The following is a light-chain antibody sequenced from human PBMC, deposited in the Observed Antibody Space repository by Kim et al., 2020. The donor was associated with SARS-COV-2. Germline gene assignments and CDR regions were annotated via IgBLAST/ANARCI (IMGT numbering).Light chain of an antibody. V-gene: IGKV1-39*01. CDR2: AAS. CDR1: QRISSS. J-gene: IGKJ1*01. Sequence: DIQMTQSPSSLSASVGDRVTITCRTSQRISSSLNWYQQKPGTAPKLLIYAASDLQSGVPSRFSGSGSGTDFTLTINGLQPEDFAAYFYQQSYTVHRTFGQETKVDIK. CDR3: QQSYTVHRT.